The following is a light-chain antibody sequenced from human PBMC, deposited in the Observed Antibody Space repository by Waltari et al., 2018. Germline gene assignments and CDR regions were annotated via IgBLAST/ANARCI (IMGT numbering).Light chain of an antibody. J-gene: IGLJ3*02. Sequence: QSALTQPASVSGSPGQSITISCTATSSDVGGYNSASWYPQHPGKAPKLMIYEVSNRPPVVSNRFSGSKSGNTASLTISGLQTEDEADYYCSSYTDSSTLVFGGGTKLTVL. CDR3: SSYTDSSTLV. V-gene: IGLV2-14*01. CDR1: SSDVGGYNS. CDR2: EVS.